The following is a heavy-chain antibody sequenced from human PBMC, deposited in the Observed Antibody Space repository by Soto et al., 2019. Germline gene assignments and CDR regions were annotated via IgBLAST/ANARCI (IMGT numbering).Heavy chain of an antibody. CDR3: ARTTIFGVVIIAAHYYYGLDV. D-gene: IGHD3-3*01. CDR1: GGTFSSYA. J-gene: IGHJ6*02. V-gene: IGHV1-69*13. CDR2: IIPIFGTA. Sequence: SVKVSCKASGGTFSSYAISWVRQAPGQGLEWMGGIIPIFGTANYAQKFQGRVTITADESTSTAYMELSSLRSEDTAVYYCARTTIFGVVIIAAHYYYGLDVWGQGTTVTVSS.